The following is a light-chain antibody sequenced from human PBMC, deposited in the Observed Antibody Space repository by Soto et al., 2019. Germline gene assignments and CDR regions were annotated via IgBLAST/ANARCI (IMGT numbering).Light chain of an antibody. CDR2: EVT. CDR3: SSYAGSNNVV. Sequence: QSALTQPPSASGSPGQSVTISCTGTSSDVGGYPYVSWYQQHPGKAPKLMIHEVTKRPSGVPDRFSGSKSGNTASLTVSGLQGEDEADYYCSSYAGSNNVVFGGGTKLTVL. J-gene: IGLJ2*01. V-gene: IGLV2-8*01. CDR1: SSDVGGYPY.